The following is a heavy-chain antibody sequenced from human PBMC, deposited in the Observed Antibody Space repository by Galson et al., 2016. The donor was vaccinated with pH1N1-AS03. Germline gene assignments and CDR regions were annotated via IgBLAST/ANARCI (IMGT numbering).Heavy chain of an antibody. CDR2: INSNSAST. V-gene: IGHV3-21*01. J-gene: IGHJ6*03. CDR1: GFNFDKYT. CDR3: AKVGGVFDWNDYNYMDV. Sequence: SLRLSCAASGFNFDKYTMTWVRQAPGKGLEWISSINSNSASTYYADSLKGRFTVSRDNAKNSLYLQMDSLSAEDTAVYYCAKVGGVFDWNDYNYMDVWGTGTTVTVAS. D-gene: IGHD1-1*01.